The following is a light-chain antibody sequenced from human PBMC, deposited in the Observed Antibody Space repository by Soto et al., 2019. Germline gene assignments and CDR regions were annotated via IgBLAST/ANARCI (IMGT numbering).Light chain of an antibody. V-gene: IGKV3-15*01. CDR1: QSVSNN. Sequence: EIVMTQSPATLSVSPGERATLSCGASQSVSNNLAWYQEKPGQAPRLLIYGASTRATGIPARFSGSGSGTDFTLTISGLQSEDFALYYCQQYNDWPFTFGPGTKVDIK. CDR2: GAS. CDR3: QQYNDWPFT. J-gene: IGKJ3*01.